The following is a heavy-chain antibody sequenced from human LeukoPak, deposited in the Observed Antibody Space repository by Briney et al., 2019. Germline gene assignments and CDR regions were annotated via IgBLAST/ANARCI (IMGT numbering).Heavy chain of an antibody. J-gene: IGHJ4*02. V-gene: IGHV3-74*01. CDR3: ARGGGPSDY. CDR2: IHLDGRAT. D-gene: IGHD3-16*01. CDR1: GFTFSSYW. Sequence: GSLRLSCAASGFTFSSYWMHWVRQRPGKGLVWVSRIHLDGRATNYADSVKGRFTISRDNAKNTLYLEMNSLRPEDTAVYYCARGGGPSDYWGQGTLVSVS.